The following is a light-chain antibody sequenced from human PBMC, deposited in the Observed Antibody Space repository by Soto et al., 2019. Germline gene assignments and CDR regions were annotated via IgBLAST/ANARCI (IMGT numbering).Light chain of an antibody. J-gene: IGLJ2*01. CDR2: DVT. CDR3: CSYAGSFSWV. V-gene: IGLV2-11*01. Sequence: QSALTQPRSVSGSPGQSITISCTGSSRDVRGYNFVSWYQQHPGEAPKLILYDVTTRPSGVPDRISGSKSGSTAYLTISGLQAEDEADYYCCSYAGSFSWVFGGGTKLTVL. CDR1: SRDVRGYNF.